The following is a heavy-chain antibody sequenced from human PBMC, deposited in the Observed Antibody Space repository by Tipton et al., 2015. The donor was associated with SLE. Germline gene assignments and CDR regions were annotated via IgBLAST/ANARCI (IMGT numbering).Heavy chain of an antibody. CDR2: VSYTGSA. CDR1: GGSITSHY. CDR3: AKDSGDYDFGQDP. D-gene: IGHD3-3*01. J-gene: IGHJ5*02. Sequence: TLSLTCSVSGGSITSHYWTWIRQSPGKEFEWLAYVSYTGSATYNPSLKSRVSISIDTSKNQFSLKLSSVTAADTAVYYCAKDSGDYDFGQDPWGRGTLVTVSS. V-gene: IGHV4-59*11.